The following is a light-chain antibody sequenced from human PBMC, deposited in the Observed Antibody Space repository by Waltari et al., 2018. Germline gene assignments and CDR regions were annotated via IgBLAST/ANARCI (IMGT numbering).Light chain of an antibody. CDR1: QSITTL. CDR3: QQYYSFST. V-gene: IGKV1-5*03. J-gene: IGKJ1*01. Sequence: DIQMTQSPSTLSASVGARVTITCRASQSITTLLAWYQQKPGKAPRILIYQASILETGVPSRFSGSGSGTDFSLTISSLQPDDFATYYCQQYYSFSTFGQGTKVEIK. CDR2: QAS.